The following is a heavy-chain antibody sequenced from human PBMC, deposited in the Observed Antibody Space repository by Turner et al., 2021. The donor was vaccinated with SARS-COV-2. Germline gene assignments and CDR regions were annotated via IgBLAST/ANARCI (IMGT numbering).Heavy chain of an antibody. J-gene: IGHJ4*02. CDR2: ISGSGVTT. CDR3: AKGGWGAFDY. V-gene: IGHV3-23*01. Sequence: EVQLLESGGGLVQPGGSLSISCAASGITSTSYSMSWVRQAPGKGLEWVSSISGSGVTTYYADSVKGRFTISRDSFNNMVYLQMNSLRADDMAVYYCAKGGWGAFDYWGQGILVIVSS. CDR1: GITSTSYS. D-gene: IGHD3-16*01.